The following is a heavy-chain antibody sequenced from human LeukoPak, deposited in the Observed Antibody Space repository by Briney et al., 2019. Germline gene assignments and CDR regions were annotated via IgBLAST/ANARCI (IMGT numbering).Heavy chain of an antibody. V-gene: IGHV4-4*07. CDR2: IYTSGST. J-gene: IGHJ4*02. CDR3: ARVYSLGGTGAFDY. CDR1: GGSISSYY. Sequence: SETLFLTCTVSGGSISSYYWSWIRQPAGKGLEWIGRIYTSGSTNYNPSLKSRVTMSVDTSKNQFSLKLSSVTAADTAVYYCARVYSLGGTGAFDYWGQGTLVTVSS. D-gene: IGHD3-10*01.